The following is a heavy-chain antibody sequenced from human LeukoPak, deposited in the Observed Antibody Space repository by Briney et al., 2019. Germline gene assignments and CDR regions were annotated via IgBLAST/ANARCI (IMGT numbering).Heavy chain of an antibody. V-gene: IGHV3-23*01. CDR3: AKTTTRYSSGRYPAWPIDY. D-gene: IGHD2-15*01. CDR1: GFTFGSYA. CDR2: IFGSGGSA. Sequence: PGGSLRLSCAASGFTFGSYAMYWVRQAPGKGLEWVSGIFGSGGSAHYADSVKGRFTISRDNSKNTVYLQMDSLRAEDTAIYYCAKTTTRYSSGRYPAWPIDYWGQGTLVTVSS. J-gene: IGHJ4*02.